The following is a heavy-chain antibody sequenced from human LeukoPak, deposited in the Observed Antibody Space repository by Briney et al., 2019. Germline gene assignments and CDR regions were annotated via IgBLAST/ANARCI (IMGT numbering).Heavy chain of an antibody. Sequence: ASVTVSCKASGYTFTSYDINWVRQAPGQGLEWMGWINPNSGNTGYAQKFQGRATMTRNTSISTAYMELSSLRSEDTAVYYWARVGCRTSCSKGVYFDYWGRGTLVTVSS. CDR2: INPNSGNT. CDR1: GYTFTSYD. V-gene: IGHV1-8*01. D-gene: IGHD2-2*01. CDR3: ARVGCRTSCSKGVYFDY. J-gene: IGHJ4*02.